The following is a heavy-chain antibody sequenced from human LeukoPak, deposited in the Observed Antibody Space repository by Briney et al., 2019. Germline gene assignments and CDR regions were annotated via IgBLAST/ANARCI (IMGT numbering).Heavy chain of an antibody. J-gene: IGHJ4*02. Sequence: SETLSLTCTVSGGSISSSSYYWGWIRQPPGKGLEWIGSIYYSGSTYYNPSLKSRVTISVDTSKNQFSLKLSSVTAADTAVYYCASSGTYSDFDYWGQGILVTVSS. D-gene: IGHD1-26*01. V-gene: IGHV4-39*01. CDR1: GGSISSSSYY. CDR3: ASSGTYSDFDY. CDR2: IYYSGST.